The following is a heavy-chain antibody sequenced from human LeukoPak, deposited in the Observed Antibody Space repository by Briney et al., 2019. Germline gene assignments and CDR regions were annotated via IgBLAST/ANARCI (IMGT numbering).Heavy chain of an antibody. D-gene: IGHD3-22*01. CDR3: ARDPYYYDSSGFAFDI. Sequence: PGGSLRLSCAASGFTFSSYWMSWVRQAPGEGLEWVANIKQDGSEKYYVDSVKGRFTISRDNAKNSLYMQMNSLRAEDTAVYYCARDPYYYDSSGFAFDIWGQGTMVNVSS. CDR1: GFTFSSYW. J-gene: IGHJ3*02. CDR2: IKQDGSEK. V-gene: IGHV3-7*01.